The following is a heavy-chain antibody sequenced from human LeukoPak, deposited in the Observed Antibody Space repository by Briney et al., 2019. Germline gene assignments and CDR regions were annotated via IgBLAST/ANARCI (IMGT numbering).Heavy chain of an antibody. V-gene: IGHV4-4*07. J-gene: IGHJ4*02. Sequence: SETLSLTCTVSGGSISSYYWSWIRQPAGKGLEWIGRIYTSGSINYNPSLKSRVTMSVDTSKNQFSLKLSSVTAADTAVYYCARLARDSSGYDRFDYWGQGTLVTVSS. CDR3: ARLARDSSGYDRFDY. CDR2: IYTSGSI. CDR1: GGSISSYY. D-gene: IGHD3-22*01.